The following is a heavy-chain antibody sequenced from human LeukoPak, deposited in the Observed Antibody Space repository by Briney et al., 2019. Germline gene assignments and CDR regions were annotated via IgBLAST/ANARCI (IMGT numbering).Heavy chain of an antibody. D-gene: IGHD6-19*01. CDR2: IYSGGTT. J-gene: IGHJ4*02. Sequence: GGSLRLSCAASGFTVINNYMTWVRQAPGKGLEWVSVIYSGGTTHYADSVKGRFTISRDSAKNSLYLQMNTLRAEDTAVYYCARDRGSSGWYEFDYWGQGTLVTVSS. CDR1: GFTVINNY. CDR3: ARDRGSSGWYEFDY. V-gene: IGHV3-53*01.